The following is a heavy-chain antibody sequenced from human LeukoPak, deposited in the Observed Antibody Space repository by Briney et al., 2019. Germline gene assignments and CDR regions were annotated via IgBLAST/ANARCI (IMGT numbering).Heavy chain of an antibody. D-gene: IGHD5-18*01. CDR1: GYSISTGYY. V-gene: IGHV4-38-2*02. CDR2: IYRTGST. Sequence: SETLSLTCTVSGYSISTGYYWGWIRQPPGKGLQWIGSIYRTGSTYYNPSLKSRVTISVDTSKNQFSLNLNSLTAADTAIYYCARVLSDSSGYNFEYWGQGTLVTVSS. CDR3: ARVLSDSSGYNFEY. J-gene: IGHJ4*02.